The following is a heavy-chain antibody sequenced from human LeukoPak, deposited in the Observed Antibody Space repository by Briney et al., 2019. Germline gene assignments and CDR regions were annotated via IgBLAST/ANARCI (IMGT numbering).Heavy chain of an antibody. V-gene: IGHV3-33*01. Sequence: GGSLRLSCAASGFTFSSYGMHWVRQAPGKGLEWVAVIWYDGSNKYYADSVKGRFTISRDNSKNTLYLQMNSLRAEDTAVYYCARGKRRDFWSGYYEHFDYWGQGTLVTVSS. CDR3: ARGKRRDFWSGYYEHFDY. CDR2: IWYDGSNK. D-gene: IGHD3-3*01. J-gene: IGHJ4*02. CDR1: GFTFSSYG.